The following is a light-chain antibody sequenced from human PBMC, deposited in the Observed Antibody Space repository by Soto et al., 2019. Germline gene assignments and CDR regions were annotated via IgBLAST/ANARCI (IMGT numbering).Light chain of an antibody. CDR3: CSYAGRYTFV. V-gene: IGLV2-11*01. CDR1: SSDVGGYNY. CDR2: DVN. Sequence: QSALTQPRSVSGSPGQSVTISCAGTSSDVGGYNYVSWHQQLPGKGPKLMISDVNKRSSGVPDRFSGSKSGNSASLTISGLQAEDEADYYCCSYAGRYTFVFGSGTKVTVL. J-gene: IGLJ1*01.